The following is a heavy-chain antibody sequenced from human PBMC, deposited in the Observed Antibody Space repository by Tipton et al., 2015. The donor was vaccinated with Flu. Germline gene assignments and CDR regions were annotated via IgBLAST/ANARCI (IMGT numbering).Heavy chain of an antibody. V-gene: IGHV3-33*01. CDR1: GFIFSSTG. D-gene: IGHD4/OR15-4a*01. Sequence: SLRLSCATSGFIFSSTGMHWVRQAPGKGLEWVAVVWYDGTTKYYADSVKGRFTISRENSKNTLYLQMNSLRAEDTAVYYCARVMLNYDASYMDVWGLGTTVTVSS. J-gene: IGHJ6*03. CDR2: VWYDGTTK. CDR3: ARVMLNYDASYMDV.